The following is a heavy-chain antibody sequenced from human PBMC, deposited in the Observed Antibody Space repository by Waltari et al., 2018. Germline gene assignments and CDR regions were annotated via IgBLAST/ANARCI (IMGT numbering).Heavy chain of an antibody. Sequence: EVQLVESGGGLVKPGGSLRLSCAASGFTFSSYSMNWVRQAPGQGLAGVSSISSSSSYIFYADSVKGLFTISRDNAKNSLYLQMNSLRAEDTAVYYCARGLYSSSSSYWGQGTLVTVSS. CDR1: GFTFSSYS. J-gene: IGHJ4*02. V-gene: IGHV3-21*01. CDR2: ISSSSSYI. D-gene: IGHD6-6*01. CDR3: ARGLYSSSSSY.